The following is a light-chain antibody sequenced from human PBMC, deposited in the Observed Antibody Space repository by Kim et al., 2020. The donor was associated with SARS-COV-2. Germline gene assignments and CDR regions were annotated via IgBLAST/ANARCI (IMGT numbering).Light chain of an antibody. J-gene: IGKJ3*01. Sequence: ASVGNTVTITCRASQPISNLLAWYQHKPGEVPRVLIYAASTLQPGIPSRFSGSRSGTEFTLTLSSLQPEDVATYYCQKYDTVPFTFGPGTRVDIK. CDR3: QKYDTVPFT. CDR2: AAS. CDR1: QPISNL. V-gene: IGKV1-27*01.